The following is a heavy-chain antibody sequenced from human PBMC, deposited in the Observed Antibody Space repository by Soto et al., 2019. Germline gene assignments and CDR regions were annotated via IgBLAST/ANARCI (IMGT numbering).Heavy chain of an antibody. D-gene: IGHD2-2*02. CDR2: IYYSGST. V-gene: IGHV4-31*03. CDR3: ARKQSVEQLLYVENWFEP. CDR1: GGSISSGGYY. Sequence: SETLSLTCTVSGGSISSGGYYWSWIRQHPGKGLEWIGYIYYSGSTYYNPSLKSRVTISVDTSKNQFSLKLSSVTAADTAVYYCARKQSVEQLLYVENWFEPWGQGTLVTVS. J-gene: IGHJ5*02.